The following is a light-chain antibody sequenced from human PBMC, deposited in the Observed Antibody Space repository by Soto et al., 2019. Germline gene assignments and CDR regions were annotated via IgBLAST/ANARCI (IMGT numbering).Light chain of an antibody. V-gene: IGLV1-40*01. Sequence: QSVLTQPPSVSGAPGQRVTISCTGSSSNIGAGYDVHWYQQLPGTAPKLLIYGNSNRPSGVPDRFSGSKSGTSASLAITGLQAEDEAEYYCQSYGSSLSGGVFGGGTKVTVL. J-gene: IGLJ3*02. CDR3: QSYGSSLSGGV. CDR2: GNS. CDR1: SSNIGAGYD.